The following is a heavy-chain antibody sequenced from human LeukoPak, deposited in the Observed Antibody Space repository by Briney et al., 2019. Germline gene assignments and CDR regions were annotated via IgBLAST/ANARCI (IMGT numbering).Heavy chain of an antibody. D-gene: IGHD3-22*01. V-gene: IGHV3-30*03. Sequence: PGTSLRLSCVGSGFSLSDYGIHWVRQAPGKGLEWMAVVSYDGGHKYYADSVKGRFTISRDTSSDTVSLQMNSLRVEDTALYYCARDRINMMVLGHDSGLDCWGQGTLVTVSS. CDR2: VSYDGGHK. CDR1: GFSLSDYG. CDR3: ARDRINMMVLGHDSGLDC. J-gene: IGHJ4*02.